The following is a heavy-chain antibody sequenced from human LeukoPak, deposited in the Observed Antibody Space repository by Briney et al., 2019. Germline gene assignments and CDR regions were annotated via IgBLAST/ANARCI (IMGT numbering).Heavy chain of an antibody. CDR3: ARALRIYYYFDY. D-gene: IGHD1-26*01. V-gene: IGHV3-53*01. CDR1: GFTVSSNY. Sequence: GGSLRLSCAASGFTVSSNYMSWVRQAPGKGLEWVSVIYSGGSTFYADSVKGRFTISRDNSKNTLYLQMNSLRAEDTAVYYCARALRIYYYFDYWGQGTLVTVSS. CDR2: IYSGGST. J-gene: IGHJ4*02.